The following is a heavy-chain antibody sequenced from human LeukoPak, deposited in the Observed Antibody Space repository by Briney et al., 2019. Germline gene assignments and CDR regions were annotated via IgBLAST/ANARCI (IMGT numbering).Heavy chain of an antibody. CDR2: ISYDGSNK. D-gene: IGHD4-17*01. J-gene: IGHJ4*02. CDR3: ARGLTTVTNYFDY. V-gene: IGHV3-30*03. CDR1: GFTFSSYG. Sequence: GGSLRLSCAASGFTFSSYGMHWVLQAPGKGLEWVAVISYDGSNKYYADSVKGRFTISRDNSKNSLYLQMNSLRAEDTAVYYCARGLTTVTNYFDYWGQGTLVTVSS.